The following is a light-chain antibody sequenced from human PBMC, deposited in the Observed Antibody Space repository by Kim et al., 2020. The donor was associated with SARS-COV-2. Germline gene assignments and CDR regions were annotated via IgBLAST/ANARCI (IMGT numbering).Light chain of an antibody. CDR3: NSRVSNDNVV. V-gene: IGLV3-19*01. CDR1: SLRSYY. Sequence: SSELTQDPAVSVALGQTVRITCQGDSLRSYYATWYQQKPGQAPIIVLYGKNNRPSGIPDRFSGSSSGNTASLTITGTQAGDEADYYCNSRVSNDNVVFGGGTKLTVL. J-gene: IGLJ2*01. CDR2: GKN.